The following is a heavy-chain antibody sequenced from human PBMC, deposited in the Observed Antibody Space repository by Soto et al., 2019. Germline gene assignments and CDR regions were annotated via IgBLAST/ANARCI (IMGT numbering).Heavy chain of an antibody. CDR3: ARSQGSSTSLEIYYYYYHGIDV. V-gene: IGHV1-69*01. J-gene: IGHJ6*02. Sequence: QVQLVQSGAEVKKPGSSVKVSCKASGDTFSSYAISWVRQAPGQGLEWMGGIIPISDTTNYAQKFQGRVTITADESTSTAYMELSSLRSEDTAVYYCARSQGSSTSLEIYYYYYHGIDVWGQGTTVTVSS. CDR1: GDTFSSYA. CDR2: IIPISDTT. D-gene: IGHD2-2*01.